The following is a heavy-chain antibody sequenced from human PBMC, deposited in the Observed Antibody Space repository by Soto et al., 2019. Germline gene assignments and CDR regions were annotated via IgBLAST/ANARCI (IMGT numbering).Heavy chain of an antibody. Sequence: QVQLQESGPGLVKPSETLSLTCSVSGGSISFYNWNWIRQSPGEGLEWIGYIYHSGRTNYNPSLKSRVTISVDTSKNQFSLQLSSVTAADTAVYYCAKGDSTTHGDSFDIWGQGTMVTVSP. CDR1: GGSISFYN. CDR2: IYHSGRT. J-gene: IGHJ3*02. V-gene: IGHV4-59*01. D-gene: IGHD6-13*01. CDR3: AKGDSTTHGDSFDI.